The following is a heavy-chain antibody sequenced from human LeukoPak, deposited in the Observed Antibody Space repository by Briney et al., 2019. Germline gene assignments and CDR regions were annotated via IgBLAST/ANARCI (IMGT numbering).Heavy chain of an antibody. Sequence: ASVKISFKASGYTFTSYYMHWVRQAPGQALEWMGIINPSGGSTSYAQKFQGRVTMTRDTSTSTVYMELSSLSTEDTAVYYCARDAYYDFWSGYFRGNWFDPWGQGTLVTVSS. CDR2: INPSGGST. CDR1: GYTFTSYY. J-gene: IGHJ5*02. D-gene: IGHD3-3*01. CDR3: ARDAYYDFWSGYFRGNWFDP. V-gene: IGHV1-46*01.